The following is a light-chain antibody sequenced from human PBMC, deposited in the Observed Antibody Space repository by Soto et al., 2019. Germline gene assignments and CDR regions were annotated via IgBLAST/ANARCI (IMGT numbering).Light chain of an antibody. CDR1: QSVGSD. CDR2: DIF. V-gene: IGKV3D-15*01. CDR3: QPYNSWPLP. J-gene: IGKJ4*01. Sequence: EIVMTQSPTTLSVSPGERATLSCRASQSVGSDSAWYQQQPGQAPRLVIYDIFTRAPRVPTRISGSGSGTEFTLTISSLQSEDFAVSYCQPYNSWPLPFGGGTNVDIK.